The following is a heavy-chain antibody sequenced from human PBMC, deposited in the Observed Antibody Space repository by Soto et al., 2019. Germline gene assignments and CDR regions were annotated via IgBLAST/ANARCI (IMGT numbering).Heavy chain of an antibody. Sequence: QMHLQESGPGLVKPSETLSLTCTVSGGSISGYYWSWVRQPAGKGLEWVGRIYSDGTTNYSPSLKSRVTMSLDTSKEQFCLHLNSVTAADTAVYYCSGVGCSNSKCYTRGMDVWGQGTTVPVSS. D-gene: IGHD2-2*01. V-gene: IGHV4-4*07. CDR1: GGSISGYY. CDR2: IYSDGTT. J-gene: IGHJ6*02. CDR3: SGVGCSNSKCYTRGMDV.